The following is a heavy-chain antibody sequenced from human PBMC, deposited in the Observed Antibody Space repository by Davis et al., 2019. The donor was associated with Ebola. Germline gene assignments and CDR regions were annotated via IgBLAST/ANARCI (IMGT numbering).Heavy chain of an antibody. V-gene: IGHV5-51*01. CDR1: GYSFTTYW. CDR2: IYPGDSDT. D-gene: IGHD1-20*01. Sequence: PGGSLRLSCKGSGYSFTTYWIAWVRQTPAKGLEWMGIIYPGDSDTRYSPSFEGQVTISVDRSISTAYLQWSSLKASDTAMYYCASLRRTITGMDDGFDLWGQGTMVTVSS. J-gene: IGHJ3*01. CDR3: ASLRRTITGMDDGFDL.